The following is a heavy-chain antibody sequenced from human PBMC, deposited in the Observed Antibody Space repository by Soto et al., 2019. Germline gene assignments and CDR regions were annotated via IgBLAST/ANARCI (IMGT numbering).Heavy chain of an antibody. CDR2: ISYDGSNK. J-gene: IGHJ5*02. V-gene: IGHV3-30-3*01. D-gene: IGHD2-21*01. CDR1: GFTFSSYA. Sequence: QVQLVESGGGVVQPGRSLRLSCAASGFTFSSYAMHCVRQAPGKGLGWVAVISYDGSNKYYADSVKGRFTISRDNSKNTRYLQVDSVRAEGTGGYYCARESGECYGGCWLDPWGEGTLVTVSS. CDR3: ARESGECYGGCWLDP.